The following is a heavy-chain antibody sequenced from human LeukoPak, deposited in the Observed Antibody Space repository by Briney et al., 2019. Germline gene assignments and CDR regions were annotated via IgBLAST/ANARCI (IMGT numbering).Heavy chain of an antibody. CDR2: ISGSGGST. D-gene: IGHD1-26*01. V-gene: IGHV3-23*01. CDR3: AKRPRIVGATEGDY. J-gene: IGHJ4*02. Sequence: GSLGLSCAASGFTFSSYAMSWVRQAPGKGLEWVSAISGSGGSTYYADSVKGRFTISRDNSKNTLYLQMNSLRAEDTAVYYCAKRPRIVGATEGDYWGQGTLVTVSS. CDR1: GFTFSSYA.